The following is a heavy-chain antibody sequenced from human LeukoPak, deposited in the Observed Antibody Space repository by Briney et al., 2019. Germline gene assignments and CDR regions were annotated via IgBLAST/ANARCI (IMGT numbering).Heavy chain of an antibody. CDR2: ISSSSSTI. CDR1: GFTFDDYD. J-gene: IGHJ4*02. Sequence: GGSLRLSCAASGFTFDDYDMSWVRQAPGKGLEWVSYISSSSSTIYYADSVKGRFTISRDNAKNSLYLQMNSLRDEDTAVYYCARDRRSGYGGNAYLKYWGQGTLVTVSS. D-gene: IGHD4-23*01. V-gene: IGHV3-48*02. CDR3: ARDRRSGYGGNAYLKY.